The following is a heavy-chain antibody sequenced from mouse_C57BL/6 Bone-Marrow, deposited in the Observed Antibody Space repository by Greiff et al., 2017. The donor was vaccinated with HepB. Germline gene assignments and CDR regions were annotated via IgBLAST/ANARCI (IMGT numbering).Heavy chain of an antibody. Sequence: EVHLVDSGGGLVQSGRSLRLSCATSGFTFSDFYMEWVRQAPGKGLEWIAASRNKANDYTTEYSASVKGRFIVSRDTSQSILYLQMNALRAEDTAIYYCARDALMITTRDWYFDVWGTGTTVTVSS. CDR1: GFTFSDFY. D-gene: IGHD2-4*01. V-gene: IGHV7-1*01. J-gene: IGHJ1*03. CDR2: SRNKANDYTT. CDR3: ARDALMITTRDWYFDV.